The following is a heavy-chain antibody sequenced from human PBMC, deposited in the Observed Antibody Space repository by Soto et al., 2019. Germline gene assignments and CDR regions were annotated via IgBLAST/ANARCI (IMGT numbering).Heavy chain of an antibody. J-gene: IGHJ4*02. CDR2: IYCDDDK. V-gene: IGHV2-5*02. Sequence: QITLKESGPTLVKPTQTLTLTCTFSGFSLSTNGVGVGWIRQPPGKALEWRSLIYCDDDKRYTPSLKSSHPLTINTSKSGAVLTMTSIDSVDPATSYCAHSLRLTSYDYWGQGTLVTISS. CDR1: GFSLSTNGVG. CDR3: AHSLRLTSYDY.